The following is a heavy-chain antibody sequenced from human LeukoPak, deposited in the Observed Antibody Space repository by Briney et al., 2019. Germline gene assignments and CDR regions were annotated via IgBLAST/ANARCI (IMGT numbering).Heavy chain of an antibody. J-gene: IGHJ6*02. Sequence: GGSLRLSCVGSGFTFRSHAMSWVRQAPEKGLEFVSGIYENGGTTYYADSVKGRFSISRDNSKNTLYLQMNSLRAEDTAVYYCARALGILRYYYGMDVWGQGTTVTVSS. CDR3: ARALGILRYYYGMDV. D-gene: IGHD3-3*02. V-gene: IGHV3-23*01. CDR2: IYENGGTT. CDR1: GFTFRSHA.